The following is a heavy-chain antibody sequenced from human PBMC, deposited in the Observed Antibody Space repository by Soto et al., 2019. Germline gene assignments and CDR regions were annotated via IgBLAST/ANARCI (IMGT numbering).Heavy chain of an antibody. CDR1: GGSISSSNW. CDR2: IYHSGST. V-gene: IGHV4-4*02. CDR3: ARVGLRYFDWLREGIDY. J-gene: IGHJ4*02. D-gene: IGHD3-9*01. Sequence: SETLSLTCAVSGGSISSSNWWSWVRQPPGKGLEWIGEIYHSGSTNYNPSLKSRVTISVDKSKNQFSLKLSSVAAADTAVYYCARVGLRYFDWLREGIDYWGQGTLVTVSS.